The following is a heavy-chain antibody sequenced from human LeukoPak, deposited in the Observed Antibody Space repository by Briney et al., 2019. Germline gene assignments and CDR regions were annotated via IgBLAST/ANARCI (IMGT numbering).Heavy chain of an antibody. J-gene: IGHJ5*02. CDR2: ISGSGGST. V-gene: IGHV3-23*01. CDR3: AKDQNYGDYSLGVADP. CDR1: GFTFSSYA. Sequence: GGSLRLSCAASGFTFSSYAMSWVRQAPGKGLEWVSAISGSGGSTYYADSVKGRFTISRDNSKNTLYLQMNSLRAEDTAVYYCAKDQNYGDYSLGVADPWGQGTLVTVSS. D-gene: IGHD4-17*01.